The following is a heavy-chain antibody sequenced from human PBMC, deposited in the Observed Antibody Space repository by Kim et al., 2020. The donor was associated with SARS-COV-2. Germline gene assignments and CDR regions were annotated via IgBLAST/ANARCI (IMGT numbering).Heavy chain of an antibody. CDR3: ARHWQLGNDY. V-gene: IGHV5-51*01. Sequence: DTSYSPSFQGQVTIAADKSISTAYLQWSSLKASDTAMYYCARHWQLGNDYWGQGTLVTVSS. D-gene: IGHD6-13*01. J-gene: IGHJ4*02. CDR2: DT.